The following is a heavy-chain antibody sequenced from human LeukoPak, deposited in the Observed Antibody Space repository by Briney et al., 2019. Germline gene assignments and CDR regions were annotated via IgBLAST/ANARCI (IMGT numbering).Heavy chain of an antibody. CDR2: ISGSGGST. V-gene: IGHV3-23*01. CDR1: GFTFSSYG. D-gene: IGHD3-22*01. J-gene: IGHJ4*02. Sequence: GGTLRLSCAASGFTFSSYGMSWVRQAPGKGLEWVSAISGSGGSTYYADSVKGRFTISRDNSKNTLYLQMNSLRAEDTAVYYCAKDDPYYDSSLFDYWGQGTLVTVSS. CDR3: AKDDPYYDSSLFDY.